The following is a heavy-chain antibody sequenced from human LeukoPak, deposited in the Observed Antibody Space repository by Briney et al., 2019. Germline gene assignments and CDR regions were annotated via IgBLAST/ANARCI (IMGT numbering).Heavy chain of an antibody. CDR1: GFTFSSYA. CDR3: AKDRAAAGLFDY. Sequence: PGGSLRLSSAASGFTFSSYAMSWVRQAPGKGLEWVSAISGSGGSTYYADSVKGRFTISRDNSKNTLYLQMNSLRAEDTAVYYCAKDRAAAGLFDYWGQGTLVTVSS. V-gene: IGHV3-23*01. CDR2: ISGSGGST. D-gene: IGHD6-13*01. J-gene: IGHJ4*02.